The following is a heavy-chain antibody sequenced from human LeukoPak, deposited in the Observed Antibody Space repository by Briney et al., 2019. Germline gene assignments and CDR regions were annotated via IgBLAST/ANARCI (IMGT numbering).Heavy chain of an antibody. D-gene: IGHD2-2*01. Sequence: GGSLRLSCAASGFTFSSYGMHWVRQAPGKGLEWVAFIRYDGSNKYYADSVKGRFTISRDNSKNTLYLQMNSLRAEDTAVYYCAKDQWVYQPGAFDIWGQGTMVTVSS. CDR1: GFTFSSYG. CDR3: AKDQWVYQPGAFDI. V-gene: IGHV3-30*02. CDR2: IRYDGSNK. J-gene: IGHJ3*02.